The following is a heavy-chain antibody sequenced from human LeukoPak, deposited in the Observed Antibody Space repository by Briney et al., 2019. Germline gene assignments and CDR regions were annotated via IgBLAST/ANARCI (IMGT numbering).Heavy chain of an antibody. J-gene: IGHJ4*02. CDR3: ARGLMVYATKSFEFDY. CDR2: ISAYNGNI. V-gene: IGHV1-18*01. D-gene: IGHD2-8*01. CDR1: GYTFTSYG. Sequence: ASVKVSCKASGYTFTSYGISCVRQAPGQGIEWMGWISAYNGNINYAQKLQGRVTMTTDTSTSTAYMELRSLRSDDTAVYYCARGLMVYATKSFEFDYWGQGTLVTVSS.